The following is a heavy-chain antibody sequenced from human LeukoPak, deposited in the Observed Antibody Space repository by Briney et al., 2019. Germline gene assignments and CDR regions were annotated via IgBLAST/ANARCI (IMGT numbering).Heavy chain of an antibody. Sequence: QPGGSLRLSCAASGLTFADYAMHWVRQAPGKGLEWVSGISWNSDSIGYADSVKGRFTISRDNSKNTLYLQMNSLRAEDTAVYYCAKAAGDKLRSDVWGKGTTVTVSS. V-gene: IGHV3-9*01. J-gene: IGHJ6*04. D-gene: IGHD5-18*01. CDR3: AKAAGDKLRSDV. CDR1: GLTFADYA. CDR2: ISWNSDSI.